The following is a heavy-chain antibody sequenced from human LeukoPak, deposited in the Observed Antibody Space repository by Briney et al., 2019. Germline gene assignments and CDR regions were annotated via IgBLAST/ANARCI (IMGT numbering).Heavy chain of an antibody. CDR3: ARGPLGSSGSGDAFDI. D-gene: IGHD3-22*01. J-gene: IGHJ3*02. CDR2: IIPIFGTA. Sequence: GASVKVSCKASGGTFSRYAISWVRQAPGQGLEWMGGIIPIFGTANHAQKFQGRVTITADESTSTAYMELSSLRSEDTAVYYCARGPLGSSGSGDAFDIWGQGTMVTVSS. CDR1: GGTFSRYA. V-gene: IGHV1-69*13.